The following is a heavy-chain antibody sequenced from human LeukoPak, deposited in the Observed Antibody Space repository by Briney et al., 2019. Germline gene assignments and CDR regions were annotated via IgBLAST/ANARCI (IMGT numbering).Heavy chain of an antibody. CDR2: IGYDGSNT. V-gene: IGHV3-30*04. CDR1: GFNFRNFA. Sequence: GGSLRLSCAASGFNFRNFAMYWVRQAPGKGLEWVAVIGYDGSNTYYADSVKGRFTISRDNTKNSLYLQMNSLTAEDTAVHYCARDPDPIPGANFHYWGQGTLVSVSS. CDR3: ARDPDPIPGANFHY. J-gene: IGHJ4*02. D-gene: IGHD1-26*01.